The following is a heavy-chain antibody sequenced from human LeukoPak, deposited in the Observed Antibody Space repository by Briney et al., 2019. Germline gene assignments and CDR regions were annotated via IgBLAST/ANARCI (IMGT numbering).Heavy chain of an antibody. Sequence: GRSLRLSCVASGFTFSSYGMHWVRQAPGKGLEWEAFISYDGSNRYCVDSVKGRFTISRDNSKNTLYLQMNSLRPEDTAVYYCAKVRGPGEVSGWYYFDSWGQGTLVTVSS. D-gene: IGHD6-19*01. CDR3: AKVRGPGEVSGWYYFDS. J-gene: IGHJ4*02. CDR2: ISYDGSNR. CDR1: GFTFSSYG. V-gene: IGHV3-30*18.